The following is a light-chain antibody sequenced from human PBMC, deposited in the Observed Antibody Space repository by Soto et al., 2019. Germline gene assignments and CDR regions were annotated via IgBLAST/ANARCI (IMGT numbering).Light chain of an antibody. CDR2: EVS. Sequence: QSALTQPAAVSGSPGQSITISCTGTSSDVGGYNYVSWYQQHPGKGPKLMIYEVSNRPSGASNRFSGSKSGNTATLTISGLQAEDEADYYCSSYTSTTTSVFGTGTKVTVL. CDR1: SSDVGGYNY. V-gene: IGLV2-14*03. CDR3: SSYTSTTTSV. J-gene: IGLJ1*01.